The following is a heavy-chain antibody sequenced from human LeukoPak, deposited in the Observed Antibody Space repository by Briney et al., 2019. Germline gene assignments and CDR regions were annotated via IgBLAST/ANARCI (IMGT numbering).Heavy chain of an antibody. CDR2: IYTSGST. CDR3: ARQGVTSYDSSGYYPIDY. Sequence: SETLFLTCTVSGGSISSYYWSWIRQPPGKGLEWIGYIYTSGSTNYNPSLKSRVTISVDASKNQFSLKLSSVTAADTAVYYCARQGVTSYDSSGYYPIDYWGQGTLVTVSS. J-gene: IGHJ4*02. D-gene: IGHD3-22*01. CDR1: GGSISSYY. V-gene: IGHV4-4*09.